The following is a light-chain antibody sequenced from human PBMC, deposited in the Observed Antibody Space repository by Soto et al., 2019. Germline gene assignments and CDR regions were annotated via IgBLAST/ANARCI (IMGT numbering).Light chain of an antibody. CDR3: CSFTSGNTAYV. J-gene: IGLJ1*01. CDR2: EVT. V-gene: IGLV2-14*01. CDR1: SSDIGGYNY. Sequence: QDALTQPGSVSGSPGQSITISCTGTSSDIGGYNYVSWYQQHPGKAPKLMIYEVTNRPSGVSTRFSGSKSGNTASLTISGLQAEDDADYYCCSFTSGNTAYVFGTGTKVTVL.